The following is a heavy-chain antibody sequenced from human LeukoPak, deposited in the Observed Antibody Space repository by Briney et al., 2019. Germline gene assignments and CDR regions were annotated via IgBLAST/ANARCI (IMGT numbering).Heavy chain of an antibody. Sequence: SQTLSLTCAISGDSVSSNSAAWNWIRQSPSRGLEWLGRTYYRSKWYNDHTVSVNGRISINPDTSKNQFSLQLKSVTPEDTAVYNCARFDYGAPDYWGQGTLVTVSS. CDR3: ARFDYGAPDY. V-gene: IGHV6-1*01. J-gene: IGHJ4*02. CDR2: TYYRSKWYN. D-gene: IGHD3-16*01. CDR1: GDSVSSNSAA.